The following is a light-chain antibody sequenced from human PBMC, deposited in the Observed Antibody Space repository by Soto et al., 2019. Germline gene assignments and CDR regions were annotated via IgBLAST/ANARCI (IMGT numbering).Light chain of an antibody. J-gene: IGLJ1*01. V-gene: IGLV1-40*01. Sequence: QSALTQPPSVSGAPGQRVTISCTGSSSNIGAGYEAHWYQQVPGTAPKLLIYENNNRPSGVPDRFSGSKSGTSASLAITGLQAEDEAEYYCQSYDSSLSGDVFGTGTKLTVL. CDR3: QSYDSSLSGDV. CDR2: ENN. CDR1: SSNIGAGYE.